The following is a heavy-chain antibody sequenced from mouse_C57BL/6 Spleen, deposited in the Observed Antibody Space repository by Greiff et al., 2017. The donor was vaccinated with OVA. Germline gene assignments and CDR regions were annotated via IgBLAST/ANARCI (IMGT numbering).Heavy chain of an antibody. V-gene: IGHV5-4*01. Sequence: EVQLVESGGGLVKPGGSLKLSCAASGFTFSSYAMSWVRQTPEKRLEWVATISDGGSYTYYPDNVKGRFTISSDNAKNNLYLQMSHLKSEDTAMYYCARDYYYGSSYGRFAYWGQGTLVTVSA. CDR3: ARDYYYGSSYGRFAY. J-gene: IGHJ3*01. CDR1: GFTFSSYA. D-gene: IGHD1-1*01. CDR2: ISDGGSYT.